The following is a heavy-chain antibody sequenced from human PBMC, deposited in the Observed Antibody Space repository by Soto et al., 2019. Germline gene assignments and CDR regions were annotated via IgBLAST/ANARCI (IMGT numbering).Heavy chain of an antibody. CDR1: GFTFSSYA. Sequence: EVQLVESGGGLVQPGGSLRLSCAASGFTFSSYAMHWVRQAPGKGLEYVSAISSNGGSTYYANSVKGRFTISRDNSKNTLYLQMGSLRAEDMAVYYCARDLANRDYGDYLMGYWGQGTLVTVSS. V-gene: IGHV3-64*01. J-gene: IGHJ4*02. D-gene: IGHD4-17*01. CDR2: ISSNGGST. CDR3: ARDLANRDYGDYLMGY.